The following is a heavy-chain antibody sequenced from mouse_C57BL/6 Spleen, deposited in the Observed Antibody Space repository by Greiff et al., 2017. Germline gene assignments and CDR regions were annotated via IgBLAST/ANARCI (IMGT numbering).Heavy chain of an antibody. CDR2: ISSGGDYI. V-gene: IGHV5-9-1*02. D-gene: IGHD1-1*01. J-gene: IGHJ1*03. CDR3: TREGGHYYGSSYRYFDV. CDR1: GFTFSSYA. Sequence: EVHLVESGEGLVKPGGSLKLSCAASGFTFSSYAMSWVRQTPEKRLEWVAYISSGGDYIYYADTVKGRFTISRDNARNTLYLQMSSLKSEDTAMYYCTREGGHYYGSSYRYFDVWGTGTTVTVSS.